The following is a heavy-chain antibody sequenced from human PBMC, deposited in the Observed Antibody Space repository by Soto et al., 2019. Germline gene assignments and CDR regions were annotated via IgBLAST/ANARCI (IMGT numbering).Heavy chain of an antibody. D-gene: IGHD6-6*01. CDR2: ISYDGSNK. CDR1: GFTFSNYA. CDR3: AREFSSSSDLYYYYYPMDV. V-gene: IGHV3-30-3*01. J-gene: IGHJ6*02. Sequence: AGGSLRLSCAASGFTFSNYAMHWVRQAPGKGLEWVAVISYDGSNKYYADSVKGRFTITRVNSKHTLYLQMSSLRSEDTALYYCAREFSSSSDLYYYYYPMDVWGQGTTVTVSS.